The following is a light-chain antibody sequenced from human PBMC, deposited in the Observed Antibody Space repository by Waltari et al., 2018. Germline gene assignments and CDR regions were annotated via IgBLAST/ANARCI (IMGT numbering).Light chain of an antibody. J-gene: IGKJ1*01. Sequence: EIVMTQSPATLSVSPGERATLSCRASQSVSSNLAWYQQKPGQAPRLLIYGASTRATGIPARFSGSGSGTDFTLTISSLQSEDFALYYCQQYNKWPPWAFGRGTKVEIK. CDR1: QSVSSN. CDR3: QQYNKWPPWA. CDR2: GAS. V-gene: IGKV3-15*01.